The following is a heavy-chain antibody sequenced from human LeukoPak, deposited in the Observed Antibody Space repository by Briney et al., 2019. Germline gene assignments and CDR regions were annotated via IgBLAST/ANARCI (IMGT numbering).Heavy chain of an antibody. CDR1: GFTFSDYY. V-gene: IGHV3-11*04. CDR3: ARTIHGGGHRGAFDI. J-gene: IGHJ3*02. D-gene: IGHD2-21*01. Sequence: PGGSLRLSCAASGFTFSDYYMSWTRQAPGKGLEWVSYVSSSGSTIYYADSVKGRFTISRDNAKNSLYLQMNSLRAEDTAVYYCARTIHGGGHRGAFDIWGQGTMVTVSS. CDR2: VSSSGSTI.